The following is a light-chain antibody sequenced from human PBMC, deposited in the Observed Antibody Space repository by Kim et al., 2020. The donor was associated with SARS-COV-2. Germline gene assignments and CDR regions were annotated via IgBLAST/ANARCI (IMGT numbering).Light chain of an antibody. V-gene: IGKV1-5*03. CDR2: QAS. CDR3: QQYNNYPYT. J-gene: IGKJ2*01. Sequence: ASVGERVTITCRASQTIPGRLAWYQQKPGKAPNLLIYQASSLQSGVPSRFSGSGSGTEFTLTISSLQPDDFATYYCQQYNNYPYTFGQGTKVDIK. CDR1: QTIPGR.